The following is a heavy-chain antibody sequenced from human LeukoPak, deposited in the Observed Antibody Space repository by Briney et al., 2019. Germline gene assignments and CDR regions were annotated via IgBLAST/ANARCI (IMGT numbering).Heavy chain of an antibody. V-gene: IGHV3-74*01. CDR1: GFAFSRYW. J-gene: IGHJ1*01. CDR3: VLPRSEADVVG. CDR2: IRSDGSVT. D-gene: IGHD2-21*01. Sequence: GGSLRLSCAASGFAFSRYWMHWLRQTPGEGLVWVARIRSDGSVTNYADYVKGRFTVSRDNAKNTLFLQMNSLKVEDTAVYYCVLPRSEADVVGGGQGALVTVSS.